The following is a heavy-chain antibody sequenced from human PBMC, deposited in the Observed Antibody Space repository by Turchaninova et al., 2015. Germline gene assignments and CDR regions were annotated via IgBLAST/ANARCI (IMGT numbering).Heavy chain of an antibody. V-gene: IGHV3-21*01. D-gene: IGHD6-13*01. CDR2: ISSSSTYI. J-gene: IGHJ4*02. CDR1: GFAFRRYD. CDR3: AREKTAAGGDY. Sequence: EVQLVESGGGLVMPGGCLGLSCASSGFAFRRYDMTWVRQAPGKGLECVSSISSSSTYINYADSVMGRFTISRDNAKNSLYLQMNNLRVEDTAIYFCAREKTAAGGDYWGQGTLVTVSA.